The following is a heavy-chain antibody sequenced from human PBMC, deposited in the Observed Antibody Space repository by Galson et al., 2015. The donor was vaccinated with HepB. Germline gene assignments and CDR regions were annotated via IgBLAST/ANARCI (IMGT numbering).Heavy chain of an antibody. CDR1: GFTFSSYA. CDR3: AREGGDIVVVPAAADAFDI. V-gene: IGHV3-7*01. Sequence: SLRLSCAASGFTFSSYAMHWVRQAPGKGLEWVANIKQDGSEKYYVDSVKGRFTISRDNAKNSLYLQMNSLRAEDTAVYYCAREGGDIVVVPAAADAFDIWGQGTMVTVSS. D-gene: IGHD2-2*01. CDR2: IKQDGSEK. J-gene: IGHJ3*02.